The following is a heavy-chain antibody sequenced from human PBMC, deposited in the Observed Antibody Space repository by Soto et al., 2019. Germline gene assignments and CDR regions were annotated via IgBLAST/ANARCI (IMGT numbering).Heavy chain of an antibody. Sequence: ASVKVSCKASGYTFTGYYLHWVRQAPGQGLEWMGWINPNNGGTNYAQKFQGWVTMTRDTSTSTAYMELSRLTSDDTAVYYCARGIGSVGATHYFDFWGQGTLVTVSS. CDR1: GYTFTGYY. V-gene: IGHV1-2*04. CDR2: INPNNGGT. CDR3: ARGIGSVGATHYFDF. J-gene: IGHJ4*02. D-gene: IGHD1-26*01.